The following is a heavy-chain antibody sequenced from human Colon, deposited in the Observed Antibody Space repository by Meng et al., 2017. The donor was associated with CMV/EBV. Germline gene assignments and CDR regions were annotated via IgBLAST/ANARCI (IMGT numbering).Heavy chain of an antibody. CDR1: GYTFTGYF. Sequence: VQSGDEVKKPGASVKVSCKASGYTFTGYFMYGVRQAPGQGLEWMGSINPNSGGTNYAQKFQGRVTMIRDTSINTAYMELSRLRSDDTAVYYCATVSGGDFDYWGQGTLVTVSS. CDR3: ATVSGGDFDY. D-gene: IGHD1-26*01. J-gene: IGHJ4*02. CDR2: INPNSGGT. V-gene: IGHV1-2*02.